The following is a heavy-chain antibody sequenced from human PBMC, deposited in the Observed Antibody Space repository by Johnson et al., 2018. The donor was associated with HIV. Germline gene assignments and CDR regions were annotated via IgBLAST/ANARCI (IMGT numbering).Heavy chain of an antibody. CDR2: INWNGGST. D-gene: IGHD1-26*01. J-gene: IGHJ3*02. V-gene: IGHV3-9*01. CDR1: GFTFDDYA. CDR3: GRSTVGATTGGAFDI. Sequence: VQLVESGGGLVQPGRSLRLSCAASGFTFDDYAMHWVRQAPGKGLEWVSGINWNGGSTGYADSVKGRFTISRDNAKNSLYLQMNSLRAEDTALYYCGRSTVGATTGGAFDIWGQVTMVTVSS.